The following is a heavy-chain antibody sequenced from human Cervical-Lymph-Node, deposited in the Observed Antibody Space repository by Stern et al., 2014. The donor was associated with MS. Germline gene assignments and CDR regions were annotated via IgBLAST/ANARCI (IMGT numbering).Heavy chain of an antibody. J-gene: IGHJ4*02. CDR1: GFSLSTSGVG. Sequence: QITLKESGPTLVKPTQTLTLTCTFSGFSLSTSGVGVGWIRQPPGKALEWLALIYWDDDKRYSPSLKSRLTITKDTSKNQVVLTMTNMDPVDTATYYCALNSIAAADXPFDYWGQGTLVTVSS. CDR2: IYWDDDK. CDR3: ALNSIAAADXPFDY. D-gene: IGHD6-13*01. V-gene: IGHV2-5*02.